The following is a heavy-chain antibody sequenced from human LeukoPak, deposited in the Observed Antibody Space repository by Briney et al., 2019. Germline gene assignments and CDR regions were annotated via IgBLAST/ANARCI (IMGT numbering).Heavy chain of an antibody. D-gene: IGHD3-9*01. CDR3: ARDVLTGVFDY. J-gene: IGHJ4*02. V-gene: IGHV3-53*01. Sequence: GGSLRLSCAASGFTVSSNYMSWVRQAPGKGLEWVSVIYSGGGTYYADSVKGRFTISRDNSKNTLYLQMNSLRAEDTAVYYCARDVLTGVFDYWGQGTLVTVSS. CDR2: IYSGGGT. CDR1: GFTVSSNY.